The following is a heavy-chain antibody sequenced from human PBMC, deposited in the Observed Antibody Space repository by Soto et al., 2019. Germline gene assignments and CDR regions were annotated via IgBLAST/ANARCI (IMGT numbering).Heavy chain of an antibody. CDR3: ARQVGGRGGRRYMDV. J-gene: IGHJ6*03. D-gene: IGHD3-16*01. V-gene: IGHV5-51*01. Sequence: GESLKISCKGSGYSFTNNWIGWVRQMPGKGLEWMGIIYPGDSDTRYNPSFRGQVTISADKSIDTAYLQLSSLKASDTALYYCARQVGGRGGRRYMDVWAKGTTVTVSS. CDR1: GYSFTNNW. CDR2: IYPGDSDT.